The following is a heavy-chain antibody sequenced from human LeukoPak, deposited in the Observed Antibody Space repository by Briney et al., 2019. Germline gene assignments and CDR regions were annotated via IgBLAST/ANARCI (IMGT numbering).Heavy chain of an antibody. CDR2: IYYSGST. CDR1: GGSISSNTQY. CDR3: ARHHSEEVGPYFDY. V-gene: IGHV4-39*01. D-gene: IGHD4-11*01. J-gene: IGHJ4*02. Sequence: PSETLSLTCTVSGGSISSNTQYWSWIRPPPGKGPEWLGSIYYSGSTYYNPSLKSRVTISADTSKNQFSLKLSSVTAADTALYYCARHHSEEVGPYFDYWGQGILVTVSS.